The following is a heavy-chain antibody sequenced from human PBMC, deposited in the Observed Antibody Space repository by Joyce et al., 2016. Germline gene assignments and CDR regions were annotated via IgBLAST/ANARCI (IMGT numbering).Heavy chain of an antibody. Sequence: EVQLVESGGGLVQPGGSLRLSCAASGFKLNSYWMPWVRQVPGEGLSWVSRIHSDWSSSSYADSVKGRFTISRDDAKNTLTLQLNTLTPGDTPLYYNAVAPAVGAAQANRPMHVWGQGTTVTVSS. V-gene: IGHV3-74*01. CDR1: GFKLNSYW. J-gene: IGHJ6*02. CDR2: IHSDWSSS. D-gene: IGHD1-26*01. CDR3: AVAPAVGAAQANRPMHV.